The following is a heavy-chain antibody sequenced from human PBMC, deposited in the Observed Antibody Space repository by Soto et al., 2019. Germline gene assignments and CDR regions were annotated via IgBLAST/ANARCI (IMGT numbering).Heavy chain of an antibody. J-gene: IGHJ3*02. CDR3: ARDDSRAYYYDAFDI. Sequence: PGGSLRLSCAASGLSFSSYIMNWVRQAPGKGLEWVSSISSSSSYIYYADSVKGRFTISRDNAKNSLYLQMNSLRAEDTAVYYCARDDSRAYYYDAFDIWGQGTMVTVSS. CDR1: GLSFSSYI. V-gene: IGHV3-21*01. CDR2: ISSSSSYI. D-gene: IGHD3-22*01.